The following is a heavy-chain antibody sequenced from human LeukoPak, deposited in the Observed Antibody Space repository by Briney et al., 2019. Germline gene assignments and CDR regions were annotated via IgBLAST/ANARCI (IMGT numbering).Heavy chain of an antibody. J-gene: IGHJ1*01. CDR1: GGSISSYY. D-gene: IGHD4-17*01. CDR2: IYYSGST. V-gene: IGHV4-59*01. CDR3: ASKRIYGDGYFQH. Sequence: PSETLSLTCTVSGGSISSYYWSWIRQPTGKGLEWIGYIYYSGSTNYNPSLKSRVTISVDTSKNQFSLKLSSVTAADTAVYYCASKRIYGDGYFQHWGQGTLVTVSS.